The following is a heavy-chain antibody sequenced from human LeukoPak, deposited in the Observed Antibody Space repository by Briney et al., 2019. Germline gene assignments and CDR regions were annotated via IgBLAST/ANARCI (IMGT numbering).Heavy chain of an antibody. CDR3: ARVEKDYDILTGYYTPAYFDY. V-gene: IGHV4-4*07. Sequence: PSETLSLTCTVSGRSISSYYWSWIRQPAGKGLEWIGRVYTTGSTNYNPSLKSRVTMSVDTSKNQFSLKLSSVTAADTAVYYCARVEKDYDILTGYYTPAYFDYWGQGTLVTVSS. J-gene: IGHJ4*02. CDR1: GRSISSYY. CDR2: VYTTGST. D-gene: IGHD3-9*01.